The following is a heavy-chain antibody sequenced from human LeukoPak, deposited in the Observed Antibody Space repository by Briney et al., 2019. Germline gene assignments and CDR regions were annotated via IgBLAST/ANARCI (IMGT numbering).Heavy chain of an antibody. CDR1: GGSLSGGGYY. D-gene: IGHD2-2*01. Sequence: SETLSLTCTVSGGSLSGGGYYGRWIRQHPGKGLEWIGYIYYSGSTYYNPSLKSRVTISVDTSKNQFSLKLSSVPAADTAVYYCARLASSTSRGGHYYYYMDVWGKGTTVTVSS. J-gene: IGHJ6*03. V-gene: IGHV4-31*03. CDR2: IYYSGST. CDR3: ARLASSTSRGGHYYYYMDV.